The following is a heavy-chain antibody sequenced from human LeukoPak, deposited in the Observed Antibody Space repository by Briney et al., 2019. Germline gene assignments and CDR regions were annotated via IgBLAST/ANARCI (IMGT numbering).Heavy chain of an antibody. CDR3: TRDCGGDCYDNY. Sequence: GGSLKLSCAASGFTFSGSAMHWVRQASGKGLEWVGRIRSKANSYATAYAALVKGRFTISRDDSKNTAYLQMNSLKTEDTAVYYCTRDCGGDCYDNYWGQGTLVTVSS. CDR1: GFTFSGSA. V-gene: IGHV3-73*01. D-gene: IGHD2-21*02. J-gene: IGHJ4*02. CDR2: IRSKANSYAT.